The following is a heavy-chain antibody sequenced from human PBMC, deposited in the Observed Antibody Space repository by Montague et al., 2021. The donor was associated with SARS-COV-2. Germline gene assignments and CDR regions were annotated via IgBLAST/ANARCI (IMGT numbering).Heavy chain of an antibody. CDR1: GGSFSGYY. J-gene: IGHJ4*02. Sequence: SETLSLTCAVYGGSFSGYYWSWIRQPPGKGLEWIGEINHSGSTNYNPSLKSRVTISVDTSKNQFSLKLSSVTAADTAVYYCARGSRQWLVRPLHYYYFDYWGQGTLVTVSS. V-gene: IGHV4-34*01. D-gene: IGHD6-19*01. CDR3: ARGSRQWLVRPLHYYYFDY. CDR2: INHSGST.